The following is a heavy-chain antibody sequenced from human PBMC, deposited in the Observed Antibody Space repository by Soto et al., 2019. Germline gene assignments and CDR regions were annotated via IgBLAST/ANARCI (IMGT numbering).Heavy chain of an antibody. V-gene: IGHV4-4*07. J-gene: IGHJ5*02. CDR2: IFTSGST. CDR1: SGSISHYY. Sequence: QVQLQESGPGLVKPSETLSLTCTVSSGSISHYYWSWIRQPAGKGLEWIGRIFTSGSTNYNPSLKGRVTMSIDTAKNQFSLKLSSVTAADTAMYYCTRLRMERGYNWFDPWGQGTQVTVSS. D-gene: IGHD1-1*01. CDR3: TRLRMERGYNWFDP.